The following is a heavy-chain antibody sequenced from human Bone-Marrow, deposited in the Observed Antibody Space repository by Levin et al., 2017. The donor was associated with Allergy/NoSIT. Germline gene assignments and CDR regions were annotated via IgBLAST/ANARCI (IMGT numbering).Heavy chain of an antibody. CDR1: GFTFSSYS. V-gene: IGHV3-30-3*01. CDR3: ARDRRPVTPPYHGSGTFYSFDP. CDR2: ISSDDFIRT. J-gene: IGHJ5*02. D-gene: IGHD3-10*01. Sequence: PGESLKISCTASGFTFSSYSMHWIRQAPGKGLEWVAVISSDDFIRTYYADSVAGRFTISRDNSKNRLFLQMDSLRLDDTAVYYCARDRRPVTPPYHGSGTFYSFDPWGQGTLVTVSS.